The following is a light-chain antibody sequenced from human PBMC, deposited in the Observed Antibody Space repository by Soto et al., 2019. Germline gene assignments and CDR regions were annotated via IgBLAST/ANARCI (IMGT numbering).Light chain of an antibody. J-gene: IGKJ1*01. CDR3: QHYNDYSRV. V-gene: IGKV1-5*03. Sequence: DIQMTQSPSTPSASIGDTVTITCRTSQSVDTWLAWYQHKAGKAPKLLIYRASSLATGVPSRFSGSGSGTAFTLTITSLQPDDFATYYCQHYNDYSRVFGQGTQVEIK. CDR2: RAS. CDR1: QSVDTW.